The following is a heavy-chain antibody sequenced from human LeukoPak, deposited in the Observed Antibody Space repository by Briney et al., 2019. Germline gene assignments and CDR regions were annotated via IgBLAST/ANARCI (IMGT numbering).Heavy chain of an antibody. CDR3: ARDDSGDPMRETFDS. V-gene: IGHV3-30*03. CDR2: ISYDGSNK. Sequence: GRSLRLSCAASGFTFSSYGMHWVRQAPGKGLEWVAVISYDGSNKYYADSVKGRFTISRDNAKNSSYLQMNSLRADDTAVYYCARDDSGDPMRETFDSWGQGTLVTVSS. J-gene: IGHJ4*02. D-gene: IGHD2-21*02. CDR1: GFTFSSYG.